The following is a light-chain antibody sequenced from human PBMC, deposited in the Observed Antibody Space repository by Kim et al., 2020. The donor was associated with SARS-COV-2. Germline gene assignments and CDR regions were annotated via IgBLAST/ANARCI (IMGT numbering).Light chain of an antibody. CDR2: TAS. V-gene: IGKV1-5*03. J-gene: IGKJ4*01. CDR3: QQYKTYPVS. CDR1: QNIDAW. Sequence: EDRVTITCRASQNIDAWLAWYQQKPGKAPKLLIYTASTLESGVPSRFSGSGSGTEFALTISSLQPDDFATYYCQQYKTYPVSFGGGTKVDIK.